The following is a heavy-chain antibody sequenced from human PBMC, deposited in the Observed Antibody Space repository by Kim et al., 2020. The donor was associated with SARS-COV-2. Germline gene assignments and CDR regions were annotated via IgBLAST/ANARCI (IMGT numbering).Heavy chain of an antibody. V-gene: IGHV3-7*03. D-gene: IGHD1-1*01. CDR3: ARDGASTRNYYGMDV. Sequence: DSVKGRFTISSDNAKNSLYLQMNSLRAEDTAVYYCARDGASTRNYYGMDVWGQGTTVTVSS. J-gene: IGHJ6*02.